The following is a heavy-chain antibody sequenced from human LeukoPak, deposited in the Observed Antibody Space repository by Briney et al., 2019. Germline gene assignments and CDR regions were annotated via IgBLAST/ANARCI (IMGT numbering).Heavy chain of an antibody. CDR3: ARGQWLSLGGAFDI. D-gene: IGHD6-19*01. Sequence: PSETLSLTCTVSGYSISSGYYWGWIRQPPGKGLEWIGSIYHSGSTYYNPSLKSRVTISVDTSRNQFSLKLSSVTAEDTAVYYCARGQWLSLGGAFDIWGQGTKVTVSS. V-gene: IGHV4-38-2*02. CDR2: IYHSGST. J-gene: IGHJ3*02. CDR1: GYSISSGYY.